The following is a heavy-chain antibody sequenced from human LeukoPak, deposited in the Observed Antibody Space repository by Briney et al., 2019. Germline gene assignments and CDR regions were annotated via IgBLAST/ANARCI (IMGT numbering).Heavy chain of an antibody. CDR3: VRGNRDGFYCDD. CDR1: GFAFSEYW. CDR2: LYVDGSRT. D-gene: IGHD2-21*01. V-gene: IGHV3-74*01. J-gene: IGHJ4*02. Sequence: GGSLRLSCAASGFAFSEYWMHWVRQAPGKGPLWVSRLYVDGSRTAYADSVEGRFTISRDNARNTVYLQMNGLSPEDTGTYYCVRGNRDGFYCDDWGQGTPVTVSS.